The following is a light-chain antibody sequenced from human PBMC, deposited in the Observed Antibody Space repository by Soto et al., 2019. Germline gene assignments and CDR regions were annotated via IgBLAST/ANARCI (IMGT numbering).Light chain of an antibody. CDR1: QSISSW. CDR2: DDS. J-gene: IGKJ1*01. CDR3: QQYNSYWT. Sequence: EIQRTQSPSTLSASVGDRFTITCRASQSISSWLAWYQQKPGKAPKLLIYDDSSLESGVPSRFSGRGSGTEFTLTISSLQPDDFATYYCQQYNSYWTFGQGTKVDIK. V-gene: IGKV1-5*01.